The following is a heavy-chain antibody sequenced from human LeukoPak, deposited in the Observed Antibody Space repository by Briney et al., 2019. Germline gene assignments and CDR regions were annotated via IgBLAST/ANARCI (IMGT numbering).Heavy chain of an antibody. V-gene: IGHV4-4*07. CDR2: IYTSGGT. Sequence: PSETLSLTCTVSGGSISNYYWTWIRQPAGKGLEWIGRIYTSGGTNYNPSLKSRVTMSVDTSTNQFSLKPSSVTAADTAVYYCARGGSSWYENWFDPWGQGTLVTVSS. CDR1: GGSISNYY. J-gene: IGHJ5*02. CDR3: ARGGSSWYENWFDP. D-gene: IGHD6-13*01.